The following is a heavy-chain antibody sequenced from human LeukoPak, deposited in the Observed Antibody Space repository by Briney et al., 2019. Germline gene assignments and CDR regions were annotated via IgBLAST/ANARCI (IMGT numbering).Heavy chain of an antibody. CDR2: IYYSGST. CDR3: ARSGGDRVEMPTIIDY. J-gene: IGHJ4*02. D-gene: IGHD5-24*01. CDR1: GGSISSSSCY. V-gene: IGHV4-39*07. Sequence: SETLSLTCTVSGGSISSSSCYWGWIRQPPGKGLEWIGSIYYSGSTNYNPSLKSRVTILVDTSKNQFSLRLSSVTAADTAVYYCARSGGDRVEMPTIIDYWGQGTLVTVSS.